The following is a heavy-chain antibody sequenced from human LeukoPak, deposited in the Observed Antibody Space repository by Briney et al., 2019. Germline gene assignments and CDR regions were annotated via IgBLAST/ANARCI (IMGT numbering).Heavy chain of an antibody. V-gene: IGHV4-59*01. CDR2: IYYSGST. CDR1: GFTFSSYA. D-gene: IGHD6-13*01. CDR3: ARSGVAAVEFDY. Sequence: PGGSLRLSCSASGFTFSSYAMHWVRQAPGKGLEWIGYIYYSGSTNYHPSQKSRVTISVDTSKNQFSLKLSSVTAADTAVYYCARSGVAAVEFDYWGQGTLVTVSS. J-gene: IGHJ4*02.